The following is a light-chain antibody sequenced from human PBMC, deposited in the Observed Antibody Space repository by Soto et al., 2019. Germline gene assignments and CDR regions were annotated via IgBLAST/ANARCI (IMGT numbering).Light chain of an antibody. CDR1: QSISSW. Sequence: DIQITQSPSTLSASVVDRVTITCRASQSISSWLAWYQQKPGKAPKLLIYDASSLESGVPSRFSGSGSGTEFTLTISSLQPDDFATYYCQQYNSYSRWTFGQGTKVDI. CDR3: QQYNSYSRWT. V-gene: IGKV1-5*01. J-gene: IGKJ1*01. CDR2: DAS.